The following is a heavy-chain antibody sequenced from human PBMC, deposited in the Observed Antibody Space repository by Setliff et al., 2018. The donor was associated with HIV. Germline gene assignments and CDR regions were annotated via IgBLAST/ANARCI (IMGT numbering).Heavy chain of an antibody. CDR1: GFNFSTHT. Sequence: LRLSCAASGFNFSTHTMNWIRQAPGKGLEWVSSISSTGTYIYYADSVKGRFTISRDNAKNSLYLQMNSLRAEDTAVYYCARGFQVGQWLGDGAFDIWGQGTMVTVSS. CDR3: ARGFQVGQWLGDGAFDI. J-gene: IGHJ3*02. CDR2: ISSTGTYI. V-gene: IGHV3-21*01. D-gene: IGHD6-19*01.